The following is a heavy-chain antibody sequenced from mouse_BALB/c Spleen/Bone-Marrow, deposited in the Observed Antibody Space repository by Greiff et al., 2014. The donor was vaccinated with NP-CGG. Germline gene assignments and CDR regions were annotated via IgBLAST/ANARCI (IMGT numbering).Heavy chain of an antibody. J-gene: IGHJ3*01. CDR2: INPSTGYI. D-gene: IGHD1-1*01. V-gene: IGHV1-7*01. Sequence: VQLVESGAELAKPGASVKMSCKASGYTFTTYWMHWVKQRPGQGLEWIGYINPSTGYIEYNQKFKGKATLTADKSSSTAYMQLSSLTSEDSAVYYCATYGGFAFWGQGTLVTVSA. CDR3: ATYGGFAF. CDR1: GYTFTTYW.